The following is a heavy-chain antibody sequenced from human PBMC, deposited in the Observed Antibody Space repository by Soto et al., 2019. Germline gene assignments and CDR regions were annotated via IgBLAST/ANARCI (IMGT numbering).Heavy chain of an antibody. CDR1: GYTLTELS. CDR3: ATFRLRFLEWPENWFDP. V-gene: IGHV1-24*01. D-gene: IGHD3-3*01. CDR2: FDPEDGET. Sequence: ASVKVSCQVSGYTLTELSMHWVRQAPGKGLEWMGGFDPEDGETIYAQKFQGRVTMTEDTSTDTAYMELSSLRSEDTAVYYCATFRLRFLEWPENWFDPWGQGTLVTVSS. J-gene: IGHJ5*02.